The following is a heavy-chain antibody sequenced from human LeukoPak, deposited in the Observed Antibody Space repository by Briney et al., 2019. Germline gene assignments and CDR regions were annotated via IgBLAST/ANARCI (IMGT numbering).Heavy chain of an antibody. CDR1: GGSISSGGYY. CDR3: ARDAPPIFGVVQDY. J-gene: IGHJ4*02. D-gene: IGHD3-3*01. V-gene: IGHV4-30-2*01. CDR2: IYHSGST. Sequence: SETLSLTCTVSGGSISSGGYYWSWLRQPPGKGLEWIGYIYHSGSTYYNPSLKSRVTISVDRSKNQFSLKLSSVTAADTAVYYCARDAPPIFGVVQDYWGQGTLVTVSS.